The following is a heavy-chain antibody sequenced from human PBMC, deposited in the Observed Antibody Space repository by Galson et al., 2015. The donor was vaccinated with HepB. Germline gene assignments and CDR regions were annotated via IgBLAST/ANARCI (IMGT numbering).Heavy chain of an antibody. CDR3: ARGLMGAVAGGDY. Sequence: SETLSLTCAVYGGSFSGYYWSWIRQPPGKGLEWIGEINHSGSTNYNPSLKSRVTISVDTSKNQFSLKLSSVTAADTAVYYCARGLMGAVAGGDYWGQGTLVTVSS. CDR1: GGSFSGYY. V-gene: IGHV4-34*01. J-gene: IGHJ4*02. D-gene: IGHD6-19*01. CDR2: INHSGST.